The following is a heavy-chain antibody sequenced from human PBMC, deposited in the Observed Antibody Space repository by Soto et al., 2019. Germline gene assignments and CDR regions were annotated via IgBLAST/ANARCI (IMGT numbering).Heavy chain of an antibody. CDR2: ISNGGGA. V-gene: IGHV3-66*01. Sequence: EVQLVESGGGLVQPGGSLRLSCAASGFTVTNYFMTWVRQAPGKGLEWVSVISNGGGAYYAVSVKGRFTIFRDNSENTLYLQMNALRDEDTAVYYCARDEFGGAYDFWHGGQGTLVTVSS. CDR1: GFTVTNYF. J-gene: IGHJ4*02. CDR3: ARDEFGGAYDFWH. D-gene: IGHD3-3*01.